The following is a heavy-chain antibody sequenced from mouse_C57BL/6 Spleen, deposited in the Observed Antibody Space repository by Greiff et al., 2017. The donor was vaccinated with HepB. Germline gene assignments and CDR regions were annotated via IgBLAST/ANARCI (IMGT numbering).Heavy chain of an antibody. Sequence: VQLQQSGPELVKPGASVKISCKASGYAFSSSWMNWVKQRPGKGLEWIGRIYPGDGYTNYNGKFKGKATLTADKSSSTAYMQLSSLTSEDSAVYFCANYGTWYFDVWGTGTTVTVSS. CDR3: ANYGTWYFDV. J-gene: IGHJ1*03. CDR1: GYAFSSSW. D-gene: IGHD2-1*01. V-gene: IGHV1-82*01. CDR2: IYPGDGYT.